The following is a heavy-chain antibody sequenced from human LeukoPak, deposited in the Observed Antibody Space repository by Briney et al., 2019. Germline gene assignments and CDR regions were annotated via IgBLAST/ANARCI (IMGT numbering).Heavy chain of an antibody. CDR3: ARQQSAGAFDY. J-gene: IGHJ4*02. CDR2: IYYSGST. CDR1: GGSISSNSYY. V-gene: IGHV4-39*01. Sequence: SETLSLTCAVSGGSISSNSYYWGWIRQPPGKRLEGVGSIYYSGSTYDNPSIKSRVTISVDTSKNQFSLKLISVTAADTAVYYCARQQSAGAFDYWGQGTLVTVSS. D-gene: IGHD3-10*01.